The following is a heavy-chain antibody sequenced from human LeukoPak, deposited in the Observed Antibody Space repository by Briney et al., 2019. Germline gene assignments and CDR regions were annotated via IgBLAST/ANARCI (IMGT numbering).Heavy chain of an antibody. D-gene: IGHD1-26*01. CDR1: GGSISSGDYA. J-gene: IGHJ5*02. V-gene: IGHV4-30-2*01. Sequence: KTSETLSLTCAVSGGSISSGDYAWSWIRQAPGKGLEWIGFVSRSGSTYYNPSLKSRLTISIDRSENHFSLKMKSVTVADTAVYYCARVRSMSWFDPWGQGTLVTVSS. CDR3: ARVRSMSWFDP. CDR2: VSRSGST.